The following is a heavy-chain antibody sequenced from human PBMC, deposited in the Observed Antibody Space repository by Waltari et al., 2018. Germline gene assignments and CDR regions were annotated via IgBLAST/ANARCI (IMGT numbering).Heavy chain of an antibody. V-gene: IGHV4-34*01. J-gene: IGHJ5*02. CDR1: GGSFSGYY. CDR2: INHSGSN. CDR3: ARGRDIVVVVAATRGWFDP. Sequence: QVQLQQWGAGLLKPSETLSLTCAVYGGSFSGYYWRWIRQPPGKGLAWIGEINHSGSNNYNPSLKSRVTIAVDTSKNQFSLKLSSVTAADTAVYYCARGRDIVVVVAATRGWFDPWGQGTLVTVSS. D-gene: IGHD2-15*01.